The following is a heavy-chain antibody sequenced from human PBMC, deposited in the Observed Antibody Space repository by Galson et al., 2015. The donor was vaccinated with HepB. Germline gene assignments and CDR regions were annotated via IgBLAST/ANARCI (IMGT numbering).Heavy chain of an antibody. CDR1: GFTFSSYS. CDR3: AKDSVSSSLYYFDY. D-gene: IGHD6-13*01. CDR2: ITGSDGST. Sequence: SLRLSCAASGFTFSSYSMSWVRQAPGKGLEWVSAITGSDGSTYFADSVKGRFTISRDDSRNTLYLQMNSLRAEDTAVYYCAKDSVSSSLYYFDYWGQGALVTVSS. J-gene: IGHJ4*02. V-gene: IGHV3-23*01.